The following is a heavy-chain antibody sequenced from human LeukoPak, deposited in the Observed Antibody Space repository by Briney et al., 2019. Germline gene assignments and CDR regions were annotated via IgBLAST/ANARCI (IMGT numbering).Heavy chain of an antibody. CDR2: IKEDGSEK. CDR1: GFIFSNDW. Sequence: PGGSLRLSCAASGFIFSNDWMTWVRQAPGKGLEWVANIKEDGSEKYYVDSVKGRFTISRDNGKNSLYLQMTSLRAEDTAVYYCATTRGGYYYYYMDIWGKGTTVTVSS. V-gene: IGHV3-7*01. D-gene: IGHD1-1*01. CDR3: ATTRGGYYYYYMDI. J-gene: IGHJ6*03.